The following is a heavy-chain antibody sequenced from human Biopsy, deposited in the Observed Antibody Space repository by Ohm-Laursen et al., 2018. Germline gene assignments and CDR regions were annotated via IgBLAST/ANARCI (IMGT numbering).Heavy chain of an antibody. CDR2: IPYTGYT. D-gene: IGHD4-23*01. CDR3: ARGSNDFGGLYFPR. CDR1: GDSDTKYY. Sequence: TLSLTCTVSGDSDTKYYWSWMRQPSGKGLEWIGHIPYTGYTSYNASLKSRVTISVDTSRNHFSLRLSSLTAADTDVDYCARGSNDFGGLYFPRWGQGTLLTVSS. J-gene: IGHJ4*02. V-gene: IGHV4-59*02.